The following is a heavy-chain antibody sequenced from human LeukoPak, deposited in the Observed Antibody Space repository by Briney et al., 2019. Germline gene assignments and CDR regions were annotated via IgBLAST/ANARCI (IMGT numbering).Heavy chain of an antibody. J-gene: IGHJ3*02. CDR1: GFNFNDYW. CDR2: IKQDGSEK. Sequence: TGGSLRLSCVASGFNFNDYWMTWVRQAPGKGLEWVANIKQDGSEKQYVDSVQGRFTISRDNPKNSLYLQMNSLRAEDTAVYYCARDPFEGASGNYYGAFDIWGQGTVVTVSS. D-gene: IGHD3-10*01. V-gene: IGHV3-7*03. CDR3: ARDPFEGASGNYYGAFDI.